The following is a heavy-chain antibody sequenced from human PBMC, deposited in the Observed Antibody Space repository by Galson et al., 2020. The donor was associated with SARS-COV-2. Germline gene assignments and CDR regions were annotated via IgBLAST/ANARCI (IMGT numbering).Heavy chain of an antibody. CDR2: INHSGST. CDR1: GGSFSGYY. V-gene: IGHV4-34*01. J-gene: IGHJ6*03. D-gene: IGHD6-19*01. CDR3: ARAHPYSSGWPHYYYYDYMDV. Sequence: SETLSLTCAVYGGSFSGYYWSWIRQPPGKGLEWIGEINHSGSTNYNPSLKSRVTISVDTSKNQFSLKLSSVTAADTAVYYCARAHPYSSGWPHYYYYDYMDVGGNGTTVNVSS.